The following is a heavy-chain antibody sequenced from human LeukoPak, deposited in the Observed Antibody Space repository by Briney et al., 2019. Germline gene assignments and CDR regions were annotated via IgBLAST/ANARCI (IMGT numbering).Heavy chain of an antibody. D-gene: IGHD6-19*01. CDR2: IIPIFGTA. J-gene: IGHJ4*02. CDR1: GGTFSSYA. V-gene: IGHV1-69*06. Sequence: SVTVSCKASGGTFSSYAISWVRQAPGQGLEWMGGIIPIFGTANYAQKFQGRVTITADKSTSTAYMELSSLRSEDTAVYYCARDGGGYSSGWYRYWGQGTLVTVSS. CDR3: ARDGGGYSSGWYRY.